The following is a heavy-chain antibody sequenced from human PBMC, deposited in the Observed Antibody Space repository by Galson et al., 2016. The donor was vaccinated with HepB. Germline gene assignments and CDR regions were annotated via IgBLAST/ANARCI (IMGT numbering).Heavy chain of an antibody. V-gene: IGHV3-21*01. D-gene: IGHD2-8*01. CDR1: GFPFNIYS. CDR2: ITPTSSSI. J-gene: IGHJ6*02. CDR3: ARPGANSVYGGRVIEYYYYYGMDV. Sequence: SLRLSCAASGFPFNIYSMNWVRQAPGKGLEWVSFITPTSSSIYYAESVKGRFTISRDNAEDSLYLQLNSLRAEDTAVYYCARPGANSVYGGRVIEYYYYYGMDVWGQGTTVTVPS.